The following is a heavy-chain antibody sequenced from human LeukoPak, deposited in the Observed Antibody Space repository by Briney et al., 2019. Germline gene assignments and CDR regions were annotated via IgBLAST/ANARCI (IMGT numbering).Heavy chain of an antibody. V-gene: IGHV4-34*01. CDR3: ASYSSGTQFDY. CDR2: INHSGST. D-gene: IGHD3-22*01. CDR1: GGSFSGYY. Sequence: PSETLSLTCVVYGGSFSGYYWSWIRQPPGKGLEWIGEINHSGSTNYNPSLKSRVTISVDTSKNQFSLKLSSVTAADTAVYYCASYSSGTQFDYWGQGTLVTVSS. J-gene: IGHJ4*02.